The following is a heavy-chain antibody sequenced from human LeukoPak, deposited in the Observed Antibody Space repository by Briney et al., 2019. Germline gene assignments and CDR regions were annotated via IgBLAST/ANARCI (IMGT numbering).Heavy chain of an antibody. J-gene: IGHJ4*02. D-gene: IGHD6-19*01. CDR1: GDSLSSNSAA. V-gene: IGHV6-1*01. Sequence: SQTLSLTCPISGDSLSSNSAAGHWIRQSPSRALEWLGRTYYRSKRYNDYAVSVKSRVTINPDTSKNQFSLQLNSVTPEDTAVYYCARERSSGWYSYYFDYWGQGTLVTVSS. CDR3: ARERSSGWYSYYFDY. CDR2: TYYRSKRYN.